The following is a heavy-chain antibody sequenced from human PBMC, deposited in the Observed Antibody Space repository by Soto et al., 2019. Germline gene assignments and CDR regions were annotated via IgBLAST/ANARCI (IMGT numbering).Heavy chain of an antibody. CDR1: GFIFDDYA. CDR3: AKDMFSNSSAATFDY. Sequence: EVQLVESGGGLAQPGRSLRLSCAASGFIFDDYAMHWVRQAPGKGLEWVSGISWQSGSIRYADSVKGRFTISRDNAKNSLYLQMNSLRVEDTALYYCAKDMFSNSSAATFDYWGQGILVTVSS. CDR2: ISWQSGSI. D-gene: IGHD6-6*01. J-gene: IGHJ4*02. V-gene: IGHV3-9*01.